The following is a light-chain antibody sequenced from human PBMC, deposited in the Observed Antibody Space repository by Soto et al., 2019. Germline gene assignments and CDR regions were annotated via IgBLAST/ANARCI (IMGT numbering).Light chain of an antibody. CDR3: QQYNSYWT. J-gene: IGKJ1*01. Sequence: DIQMTQSPSTLSASVGDRVTITCRASQSISSWLALYQQKPGKAPKLLIYKAFSLEIGVPSRFSGSGSGTEFTLTISSLQHDDVATYYCQQYNSYWTFGQGTKAEI. CDR2: KAF. V-gene: IGKV1-5*03. CDR1: QSISSW.